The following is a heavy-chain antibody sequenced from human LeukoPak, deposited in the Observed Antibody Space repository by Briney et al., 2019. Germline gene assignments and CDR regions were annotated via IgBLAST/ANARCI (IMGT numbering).Heavy chain of an antibody. D-gene: IGHD3-22*01. J-gene: IGHJ4*02. V-gene: IGHV4-30-4*01. CDR2: IYYSGST. CDR3: ARQIHYYDSSGYLILEGFDY. CDR1: GGSISSGDYY. Sequence: SQTLSLTCTVSGGSISSGDYYWSWIRQPPGKGLEWIGYIYYSGSTYYNPSLKSRVTISVDTSKNQFSLKLSSVTAADTAVYYCARQIHYYDSSGYLILEGFDYWGQGTLVTVSP.